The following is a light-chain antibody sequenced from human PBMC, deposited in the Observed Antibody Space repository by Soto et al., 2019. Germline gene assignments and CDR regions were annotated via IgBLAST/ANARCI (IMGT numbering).Light chain of an antibody. CDR3: QQYGSSPWMYT. CDR2: GAS. Sequence: EIVLTQSPGTLSLSPGERATLSCRASQSVDSRYLAWYQQKPGQAPRLLIYGASSRATGTPDRFSGSGSGTDFTLTISRLEPEDFAVYYCQQYGSSPWMYTFGQGTKLEIK. J-gene: IGKJ2*01. CDR1: QSVDSRY. V-gene: IGKV3-20*01.